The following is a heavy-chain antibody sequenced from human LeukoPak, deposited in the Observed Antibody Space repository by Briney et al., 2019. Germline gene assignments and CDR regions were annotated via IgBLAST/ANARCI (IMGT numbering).Heavy chain of an antibody. Sequence: SVKVSCKASGGTFSSYAISWVRQAPGQGLEWMGGIIPIFGTANYAQKFQGRVTMTEDTSTDTAYMELSSLRSEDTAVYYCATDLGYSSSWPNYWGQGTLVTVSS. CDR1: GGTFSSYA. CDR3: ATDLGYSSSWPNY. V-gene: IGHV1-69*06. J-gene: IGHJ4*02. CDR2: IIPIFGTA. D-gene: IGHD6-13*01.